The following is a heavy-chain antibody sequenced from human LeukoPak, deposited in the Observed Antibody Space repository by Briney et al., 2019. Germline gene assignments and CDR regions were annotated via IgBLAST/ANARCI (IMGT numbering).Heavy chain of an antibody. D-gene: IGHD5-12*01. J-gene: IGHJ6*03. CDR2: IRYDGSSK. CDR1: GFTFSSYG. CDR3: AKDTVKVTTIRRVPHYMDV. V-gene: IGHV3-30*02. Sequence: GGSLRLSCAASGFTFSSYGMHWVRQAPGKGLEWVSFIRYDGSSKNYADSVKGRFIISRDNSKNTLYLQMNSLRAEDTAVYYCAKDTVKVTTIRRVPHYMDVWGKGPTITISS.